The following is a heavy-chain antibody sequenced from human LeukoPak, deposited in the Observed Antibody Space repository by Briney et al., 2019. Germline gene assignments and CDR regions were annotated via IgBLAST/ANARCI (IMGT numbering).Heavy chain of an antibody. V-gene: IGHV4-34*01. J-gene: IGHJ5*02. CDR3: ARHASTEIAVAGTHWFDP. CDR1: GGSFSGYY. CDR2: INHSGST. Sequence: PSETLSLTCAVYGGSFSGYYWSWIRQPPGKGLEWIGEINHSGSTNYNPSLKSRVTISVDTSKNQFSLKLSSVTAADTAVYYCARHASTEIAVAGTHWFDPWGQGTLVTVSS. D-gene: IGHD6-19*01.